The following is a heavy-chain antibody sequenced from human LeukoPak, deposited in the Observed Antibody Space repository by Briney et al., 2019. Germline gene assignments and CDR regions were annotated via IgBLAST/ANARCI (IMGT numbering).Heavy chain of an antibody. D-gene: IGHD6-6*01. CDR3: ARDRQEYSSSSGPSDF. Sequence: SETLSLTCAVYGGSFSGYYWSWIRQPPGKGLEWIGEINHSGSTNYNPSLKSRVTISVDTSKNQFSLKLSSVTAADTAVYYCARDRQEYSSSSGPSDFWGQGTLVTVSS. J-gene: IGHJ4*02. CDR1: GGSFSGYY. CDR2: INHSGST. V-gene: IGHV4-34*01.